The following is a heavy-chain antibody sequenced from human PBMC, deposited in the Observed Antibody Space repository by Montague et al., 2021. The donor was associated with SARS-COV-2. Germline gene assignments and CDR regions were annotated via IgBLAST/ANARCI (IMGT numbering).Heavy chain of an antibody. D-gene: IGHD2-15*01. J-gene: IGHJ6*02. Sequence: SETLSLTCAVYGGSFSGYYWSWIRQPPGRGLEWIGETNDSGRTNYNPSLKGRVTISVDTSKNQFSLRLSSVTAAGTAVYYCARGYCSGSGCYYYYGMDVWGQGTTVTVSS. CDR1: GGSFSGYY. CDR2: TNDSGRT. CDR3: ARGYCSGSGCYYYYGMDV. V-gene: IGHV4-34*01.